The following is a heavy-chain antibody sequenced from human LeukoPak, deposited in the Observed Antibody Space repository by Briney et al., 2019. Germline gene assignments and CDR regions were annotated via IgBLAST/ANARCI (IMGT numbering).Heavy chain of an antibody. CDR1: GFAFSSYA. D-gene: IGHD3-3*01. CDR2: ISYDGSNK. Sequence: GRSLRLSCAASGFAFSSYAMHWVRQAPGKGLEGVAVISYDGSNKYYADSVKGRFTISRDNSKNTLYLQMNSLRAEDTAVYYCASSNFWSGYYNYFDYWGQGTLVTVSS. CDR3: ASSNFWSGYYNYFDY. V-gene: IGHV3-30*04. J-gene: IGHJ4*02.